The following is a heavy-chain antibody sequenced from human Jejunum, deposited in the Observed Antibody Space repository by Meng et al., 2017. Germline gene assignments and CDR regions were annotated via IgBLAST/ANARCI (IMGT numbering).Heavy chain of an antibody. CDR2: ISTYNGQT. CDR3: ARDGVSYTMVRGPTY. D-gene: IGHD3-10*01. V-gene: IGHV1-18*01. Sequence: QGQLIQAGAEVKKPGASLKVSCKAPGDRFTSFCITWVRQAPGQGLEWMGWISTYNGQTNLAQKFQDRVTMTTDTSTTTVYMELRSLRSDDTAVYYCARDGVSYTMVRGPTYWGQGTLVTVSS. J-gene: IGHJ4*02. CDR1: GDRFTSFC.